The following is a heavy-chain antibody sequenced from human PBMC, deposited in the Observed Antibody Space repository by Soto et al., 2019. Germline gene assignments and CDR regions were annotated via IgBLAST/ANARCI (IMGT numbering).Heavy chain of an antibody. V-gene: IGHV4-4*02. CDR3: ARQHYDSNHYYYGMDV. D-gene: IGHD3-3*01. Sequence: SENLSLTCAVSGDSISSSNWWSWVRQPPGKGLECIWEILHDGSTNNNPSLKSRVTMSVDKSRNQFSLKLTFVTAADTAVYYCARQHYDSNHYYYGMDVWGQGTTVTVSS. CDR1: GDSISSSNW. J-gene: IGHJ6*02. CDR2: ILHDGST.